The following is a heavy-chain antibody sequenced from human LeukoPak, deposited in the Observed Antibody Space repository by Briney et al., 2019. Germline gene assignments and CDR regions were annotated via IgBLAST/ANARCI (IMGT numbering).Heavy chain of an antibody. CDR1: GGSISSSSYY. V-gene: IGHV4-39*01. Sequence: PSETLCVTCTVSGGSISSSSYYWGWIRQPPGKGLEWIGSIYYSGSTYYNPSLKSRVTISVDTSKNQFSLKLSSVTAADTAVYYCARQDSSGWDWGQGTLVTVSS. CDR2: IYYSGST. CDR3: ARQDSSGWD. J-gene: IGHJ4*02. D-gene: IGHD6-19*01.